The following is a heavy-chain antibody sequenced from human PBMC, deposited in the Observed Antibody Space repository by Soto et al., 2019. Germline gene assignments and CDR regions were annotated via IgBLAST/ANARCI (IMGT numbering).Heavy chain of an antibody. Sequence: QVQLVQSGAEVKKPGSSVKVSCKASGGTFIRYTINWVRQAPGQGLEWMGRIIPIAAIANYTQKFKGRVTITVDKSSTTAYMEMSSLISDDTAVYYCARGSTIVRGAPSWFDPCGQVTLVTVSS. V-gene: IGHV1-69*02. CDR2: IIPIAAIA. J-gene: IGHJ5*02. CDR3: ARGSTIVRGAPSWFDP. D-gene: IGHD3-10*01. CDR1: GGTFIRYT.